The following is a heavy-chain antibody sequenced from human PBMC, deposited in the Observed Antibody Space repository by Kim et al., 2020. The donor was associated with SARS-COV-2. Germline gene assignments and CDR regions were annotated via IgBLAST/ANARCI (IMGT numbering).Heavy chain of an antibody. Sequence: ASVKVSCKVSGYTLTELSMHWVRQAPGKGLEWMGGFDPEDGETIYAQKFQGRVTMTEDTSTDTAYMELSSLRSEDTAVYYCATTPYSSGWYERDYFDYWGQGTLVTVSS. V-gene: IGHV1-24*01. CDR2: FDPEDGET. D-gene: IGHD6-19*01. CDR1: GYTLTELS. CDR3: ATTPYSSGWYERDYFDY. J-gene: IGHJ4*02.